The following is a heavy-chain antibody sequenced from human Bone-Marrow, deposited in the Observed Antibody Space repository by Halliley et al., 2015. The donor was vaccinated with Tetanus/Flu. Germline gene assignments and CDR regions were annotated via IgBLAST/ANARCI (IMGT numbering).Heavy chain of an antibody. Sequence: VGRISSRGSSSYSPPSHRSRVTISVDTAKNRFTRRRTSVTAADTAVYYCARGRGDYYRFEDSWGQGTLVTVSS. CDR2: ISSRGSSS. V-gene: IGHV4-39*01. D-gene: IGHD3-22*01. CDR3: ARGRGDYYRFEDS. J-gene: IGHJ4*02.